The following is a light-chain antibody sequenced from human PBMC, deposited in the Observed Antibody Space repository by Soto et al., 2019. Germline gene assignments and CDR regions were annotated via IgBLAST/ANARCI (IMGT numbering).Light chain of an antibody. J-gene: IGKJ4*01. CDR2: DAS. CDR1: QSISNY. Sequence: DIQMTQSPSSLSASVGDRVTITCRASQSISNYLNWYQQQPGKAPNLLIYDASNLQSGVPSRFSGSGSETDFTLTISSLQPEDFAAYYCQQSYSTPPTFGGGTKVEIK. CDR3: QQSYSTPPT. V-gene: IGKV1-39*01.